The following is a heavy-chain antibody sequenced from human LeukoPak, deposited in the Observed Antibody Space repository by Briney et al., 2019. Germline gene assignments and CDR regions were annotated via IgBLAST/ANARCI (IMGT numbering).Heavy chain of an antibody. D-gene: IGHD2/OR15-2a*01. J-gene: IGHJ3*02. CDR2: INHSGST. Sequence: SQTLSLTCSVSGGSINSDNSYWSWIRQPPGKGLEWIGEINHSGSTNYNPSLKSRVTISVDTSKNQFSLKLSSVTAADTAVYYCARTIYMIAAFDIWGQGTMVTVSS. V-gene: IGHV4-39*07. CDR3: ARTIYMIAAFDI. CDR1: GGSINSDNSY.